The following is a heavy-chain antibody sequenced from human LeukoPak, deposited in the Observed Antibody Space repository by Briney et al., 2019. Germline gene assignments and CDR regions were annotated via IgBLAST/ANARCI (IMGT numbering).Heavy chain of an antibody. Sequence: SETLSLTCAVYGGSFSGYYWSWIRQPPGKGLEWIGEINHSGSTNYNPSLKSRVTISVDTSKNQFSLKLSSVTAADTAVYYCARDNSSSWYWAKVTRNWFDHWGQGTLVTVSS. CDR2: INHSGST. CDR3: ARDNSSSWYWAKVTRNWFDH. V-gene: IGHV4-34*01. CDR1: GGSFSGYY. J-gene: IGHJ5*02. D-gene: IGHD6-13*01.